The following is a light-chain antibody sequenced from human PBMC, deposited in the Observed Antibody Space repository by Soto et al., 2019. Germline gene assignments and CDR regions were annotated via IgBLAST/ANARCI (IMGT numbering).Light chain of an antibody. CDR1: QSVSSN. J-gene: IGKJ1*01. CDR2: GAS. V-gene: IGKV3-15*01. CDR3: QQYNNWPPA. Sequence: EIVMTQSPATLSVSPGERATLSCRASQSVSSNLAWYQQKPGQAPRLLIYGASTRATGIPTKFSGSGSGTEFTLTISSLRSEDFALYYCQQYNNWPPAFGQGTKVEIK.